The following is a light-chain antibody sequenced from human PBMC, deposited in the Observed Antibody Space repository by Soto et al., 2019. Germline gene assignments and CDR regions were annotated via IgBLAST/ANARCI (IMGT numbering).Light chain of an antibody. CDR2: DNN. V-gene: IGLV1-51*01. J-gene: IGLJ2*01. Sequence: QAVLTQPPSVSAAPGQKVTSSCSGSYSNIGDNYVSWYRQVPGTTPKLLIYDNNKRASRIPDRFSGSKSATSATLGITGLQTGDEADYYCAVWDSSLSAVVFGGGTKLTVL. CDR1: YSNIGDNY. CDR3: AVWDSSLSAVV.